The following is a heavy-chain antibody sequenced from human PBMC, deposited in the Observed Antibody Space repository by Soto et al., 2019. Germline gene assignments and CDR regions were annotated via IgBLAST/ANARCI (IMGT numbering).Heavy chain of an antibody. CDR3: ASEPAFVGWFGELTSFDY. CDR2: ISAYNGNT. Sequence: QVQLVQSGAEVKKPGASVKVSCKASGYTFTSYGISWVRQAPGQGREWMGWISAYNGNTNYAQKLQGRVTMTTDTSTSTAYMELRSLRSDDTAVYYCASEPAFVGWFGELTSFDYWGQGTLVTVSS. J-gene: IGHJ4*02. V-gene: IGHV1-18*01. CDR1: GYTFTSYG. D-gene: IGHD3-10*01.